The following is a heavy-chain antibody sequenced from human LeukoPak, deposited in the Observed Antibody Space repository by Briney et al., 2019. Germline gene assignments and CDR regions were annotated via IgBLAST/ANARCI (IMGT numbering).Heavy chain of an antibody. V-gene: IGHV1-18*01. Sequence: ASVTVSCKASGYTFTSYGISWVRQAPGQGLEWMGWISAYNGNTNYAQKLQGRVTMTTDTSTSTAYMELRSLRSDDTAVYYCARDSRGYCSGGSCYYLDYWGQGTLVTVSS. D-gene: IGHD2-15*01. CDR2: ISAYNGNT. J-gene: IGHJ4*02. CDR3: ARDSRGYCSGGSCYYLDY. CDR1: GYTFTSYG.